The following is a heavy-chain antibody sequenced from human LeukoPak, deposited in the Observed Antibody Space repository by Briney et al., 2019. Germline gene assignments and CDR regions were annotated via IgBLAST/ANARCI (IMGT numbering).Heavy chain of an antibody. CDR1: GVSISRYY. V-gene: IGHV4-59*08. CDR3: ARHDYNWKTFDY. D-gene: IGHD1-1*01. CDR2: VHYSGNT. J-gene: IGHJ4*02. Sequence: SETLSLTCTVSGVSISRYYWSWVRQPPGKGLEWIGSVHYSGNTNYNPSLKSRVTISLDTSKNQFSLKLSYVTAADTTVYYCARHDYNWKTFDYWGQGTLVTVSS.